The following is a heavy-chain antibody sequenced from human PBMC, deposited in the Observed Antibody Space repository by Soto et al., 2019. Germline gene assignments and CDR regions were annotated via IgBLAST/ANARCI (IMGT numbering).Heavy chain of an antibody. CDR2: INHSGST. D-gene: IGHD5-18*01. CDR3: ASGGGVDTAMPHSLDY. V-gene: IGHV4-34*01. CDR1: GGSFSGYY. Sequence: QVQLQQWGAGLLKPSETLSLTCAVYGGSFSGYYWSWIRQTPGKGMEWIGEINHSGSTKYNPSLKRLVTISVDTSKNQFSLKLSAVSAAATAVYYCASGGGVDTAMPHSLDYWGQGTLVTVSS. J-gene: IGHJ4*02.